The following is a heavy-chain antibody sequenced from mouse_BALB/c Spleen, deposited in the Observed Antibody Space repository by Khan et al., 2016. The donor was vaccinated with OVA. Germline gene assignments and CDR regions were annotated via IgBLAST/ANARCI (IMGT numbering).Heavy chain of an antibody. D-gene: IGHD2-4*01. CDR3: ARRRTTMIMAGFAY. V-gene: IGHV5-9-2*01. J-gene: IGHJ3*01. CDR2: ISGGGTYT. Sequence: EVQLVESGGGLVKPGGSLKLSCVVSGFNFSSYGMSWVRQTPEKRLEWVATISGGGTYTFYSDSAKGRFTFSRDNAKHNLYLQMSSMRSEDTALFYDARRRTTMIMAGFAYWGQGTLVTVSA. CDR1: GFNFSSYG.